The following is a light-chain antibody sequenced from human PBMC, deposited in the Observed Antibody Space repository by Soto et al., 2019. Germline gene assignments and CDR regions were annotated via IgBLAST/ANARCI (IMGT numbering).Light chain of an antibody. CDR1: NSDIGGYNF. CDR3: SSYTSRTTDV. J-gene: IGLJ1*01. Sequence: QSALAQPASVSGSPGQSITISCTGTNSDIGGYNFVSWYQQYPGKAPKLVIYDVSNRPSGVSDRLSGSKSGNTASLTISGLQAEDEADYYCSSYTSRTTDVFGTGTKVTVL. V-gene: IGLV2-14*01. CDR2: DVS.